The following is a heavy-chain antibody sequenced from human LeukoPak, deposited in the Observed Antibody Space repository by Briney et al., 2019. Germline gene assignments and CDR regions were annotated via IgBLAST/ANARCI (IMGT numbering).Heavy chain of an antibody. Sequence: GRSLRLSCAASGFTFDDYAMHWVRQAPGKGLEWVSGISWNSGSIGYADSVKGRFTISRDNAKNSLYLQMNSLRAEDMALYYCAKDETPYYYDSSGYPHWGYFQHWGQGTLVTVSS. J-gene: IGHJ1*01. CDR1: GFTFDDYA. CDR2: ISWNSGSI. CDR3: AKDETPYYYDSSGYPHWGYFQH. D-gene: IGHD3-22*01. V-gene: IGHV3-9*03.